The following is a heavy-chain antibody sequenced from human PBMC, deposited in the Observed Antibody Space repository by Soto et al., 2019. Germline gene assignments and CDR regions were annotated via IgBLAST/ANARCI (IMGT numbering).Heavy chain of an antibody. Sequence: PSETLSLTCTVFGGSIRPYYWSWIRQPPGKELEWIGYIYYTGSTNYSPSLKSRVTMSLDTSRNLLSLKLNSVTAADTAVYYCARGSPMSSSFPLDYWGQGSLVTVSS. CDR3: ARGSPMSSSFPLDY. V-gene: IGHV4-59*12. CDR1: GGSIRPYY. CDR2: IYYTGST. D-gene: IGHD6-6*01. J-gene: IGHJ4*02.